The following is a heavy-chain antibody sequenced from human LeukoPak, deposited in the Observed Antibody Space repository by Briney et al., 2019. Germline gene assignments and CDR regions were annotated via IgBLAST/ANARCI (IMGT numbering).Heavy chain of an antibody. CDR1: GGSISTYY. CDR2: IYYSGST. D-gene: IGHD3-9*01. Sequence: SETLSLTCTVSGGSISTYYWSWIRQPPGKGLEWIAYIYYSGSTNYNPSLKSRVTISVDTSKNQFSLKLSSVTAADTAVYYCARFSNNYDILTGYPMYYFDYWGQGTLVIVSS. V-gene: IGHV4-59*01. CDR3: ARFSNNYDILTGYPMYYFDY. J-gene: IGHJ4*02.